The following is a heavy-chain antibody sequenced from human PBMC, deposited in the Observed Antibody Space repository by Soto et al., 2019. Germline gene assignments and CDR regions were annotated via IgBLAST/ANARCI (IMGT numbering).Heavy chain of an antibody. Sequence: GGSLRLSCAASGFLFENFTMNWVRQAPGKGLEWVSTINPSGDSTFYADSVKGRFTISRDNSKNTVYLQMNSLSVGDTAVYLCAKVDVSTAGPFAYWAREPWSPSPQ. D-gene: IGHD6-13*01. V-gene: IGHV3-23*01. CDR1: GFLFENFT. CDR2: INPSGDST. J-gene: IGHJ4*02. CDR3: AKVDVSTAGPFAY.